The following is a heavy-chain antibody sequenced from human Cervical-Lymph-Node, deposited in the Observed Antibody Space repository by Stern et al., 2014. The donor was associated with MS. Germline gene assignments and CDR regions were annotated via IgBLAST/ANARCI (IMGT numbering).Heavy chain of an antibody. V-gene: IGHV3-21*01. CDR3: ARDRVGRRDFDY. CDR2: IHSSRSYI. J-gene: IGHJ4*02. CDR1: GFAFSSYS. D-gene: IGHD3-10*01. Sequence: EVQLEESGGGLVKPGGSLRLSCAASGFAFSSYSMNWVRQAPGKGLEWVSFIHSSRSYIYYADSVRGRFAISRDNANNSLYLQANSLRAEDTAVYYCARDRVGRRDFDYWGQGTLVTVSS.